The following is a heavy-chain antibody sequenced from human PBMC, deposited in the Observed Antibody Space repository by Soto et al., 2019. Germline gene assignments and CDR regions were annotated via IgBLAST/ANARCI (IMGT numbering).Heavy chain of an antibody. D-gene: IGHD5-18*01. J-gene: IGHJ4*02. Sequence: EVQQVESGGGLVQPGRSLRLSCAASGFTFDDYAMHWVRQAPGKGLEWVSRISWNSGSIGYADSVKGRFIISRDNAKNSLYLQMNSLRAEDTALYYCAKAVGSYGNFDYWGQGTLVTVSS. V-gene: IGHV3-9*01. CDR2: ISWNSGSI. CDR3: AKAVGSYGNFDY. CDR1: GFTFDDYA.